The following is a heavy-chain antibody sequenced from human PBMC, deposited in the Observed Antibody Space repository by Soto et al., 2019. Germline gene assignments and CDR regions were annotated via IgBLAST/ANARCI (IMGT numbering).Heavy chain of an antibody. J-gene: IGHJ4*02. CDR1: GFTFSSYS. V-gene: IGHV3-48*02. CDR3: ARDVSSGWYGPYYFDY. D-gene: IGHD6-19*01. Sequence: HPGGSLRLSCAASGFTFSSYSVNWVRQAPGKGLEWVSYISSSSSTIYYADSVKGRFTISRDNAKNSLYLQMNSLRDEDTAVYYCARDVSSGWYGPYYFDYWGQGTLVTVSS. CDR2: ISSSSSTI.